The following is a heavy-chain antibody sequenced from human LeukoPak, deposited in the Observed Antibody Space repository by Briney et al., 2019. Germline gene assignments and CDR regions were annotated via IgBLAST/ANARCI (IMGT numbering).Heavy chain of an antibody. CDR2: INHSGST. CDR1: GESFSGYY. J-gene: IGHJ4*02. D-gene: IGHD3-16*01. CDR3: ATSGGTLGPTNYFAY. Sequence: SETLSLTCAVYGESFSGYYWSWIRLPPGKGLEWIGEINHSGSTNCNPSLKSRVTISVDTSKNQFSLKLSSVTAADTAVYYCATSGGTLGPTNYFAYWGQGTLVTVSS. V-gene: IGHV4-34*01.